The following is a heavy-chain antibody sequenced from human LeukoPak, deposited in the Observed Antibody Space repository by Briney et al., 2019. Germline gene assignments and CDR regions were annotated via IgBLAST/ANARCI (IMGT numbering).Heavy chain of an antibody. CDR3: ARYVDTAMVLDNRFDP. CDR2: INPNSGGT. J-gene: IGHJ5*02. CDR1: RYTFTGYY. Sequence: ASVKVSCNASRYTFTGYYMHWVRQAPGQGLEWMGRINPNSGGTNYAQKFQGRVTMTRDTSISTAYMELSRLRSDDTAVYYCARYVDTAMVLDNRFDPWGQGTLVTVSS. V-gene: IGHV1-2*06. D-gene: IGHD5-18*01.